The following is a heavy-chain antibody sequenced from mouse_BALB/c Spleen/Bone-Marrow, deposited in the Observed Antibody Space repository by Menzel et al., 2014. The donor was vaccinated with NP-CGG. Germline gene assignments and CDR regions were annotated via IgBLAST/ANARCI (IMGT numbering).Heavy chain of an antibody. Sequence: EVQLVESGGGLVQPKGSLKLSCAASGFTFNTNAMNWVRQAPGKGLEWVARIRSKSNNYATYYADSVKDGFTISRDDSQSMLYLQMNNLKTEDTAIYYCVRGGLTFDYWGQGATLTVSS. V-gene: IGHV10S3*01. CDR2: IRSKSNNYAT. D-gene: IGHD4-1*01. CDR1: GFTFNTNA. J-gene: IGHJ2*01. CDR3: VRGGLTFDY.